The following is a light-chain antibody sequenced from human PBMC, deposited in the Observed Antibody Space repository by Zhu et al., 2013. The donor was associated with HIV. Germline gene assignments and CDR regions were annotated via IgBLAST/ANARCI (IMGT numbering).Light chain of an antibody. CDR2: RDS. J-gene: IGLJ2*01. CDR3: QAYDTNQVV. CDR1: KLGDKY. Sequence: SYELTQPSSVSVSPGQTVSISCSGDKLGDKYVCWYQQKPGQSPVLVIYRDSNRPSGIPERFSGSNSGNTATLTISGTQALDEADYYCQAYDTNQVVFGGGTKLTVL. V-gene: IGLV3-1*01.